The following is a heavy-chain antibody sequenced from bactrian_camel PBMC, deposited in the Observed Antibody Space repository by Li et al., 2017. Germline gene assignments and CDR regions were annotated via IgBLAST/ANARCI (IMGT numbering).Heavy chain of an antibody. Sequence: HVQLVESGGDSVQAGGSLRLSCAGSGFTYTTNCMGWFRQAPGKEREGVAIIDTDGSTFYADSVAGRFTISQDNSKNTLSLQMNDLKPGDTAVYYCAADLVTYGGLWFSTASHFGYWGQGTQVTVS. D-gene: IGHD6*01. CDR1: GFTYTTNC. CDR2: IDTDGST. CDR3: AADLVTYGGLWFSTASHFGY. V-gene: IGHV3S53*01. J-gene: IGHJ6*01.